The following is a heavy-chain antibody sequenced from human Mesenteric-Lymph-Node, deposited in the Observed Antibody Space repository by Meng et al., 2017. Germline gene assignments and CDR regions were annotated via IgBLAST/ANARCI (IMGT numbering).Heavy chain of an antibody. J-gene: IGHJ4*02. V-gene: IGHV4-34*02. CDR2: VYHNGVT. CDR1: GGSLSGYY. D-gene: IGHD3-10*01. CDR3: ARGGATPMIIKY. Sequence: QVQRKKWGAEVGKPSENLALTCAVYGGSLSGYYWSWIRQPPGKGLEWMGEVYHNGVTKYSPSLRSRVVISIDTSKNQFSLNLRSVSAADTAMYYCARGGATPMIIKYWGPGTLVTVSS.